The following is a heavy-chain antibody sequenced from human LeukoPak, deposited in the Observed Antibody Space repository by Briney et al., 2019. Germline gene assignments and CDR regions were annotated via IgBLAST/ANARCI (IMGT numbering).Heavy chain of an antibody. J-gene: IGHJ4*02. CDR2: IYSGGST. CDR1: GFTVSSNY. Sequence: GGSLRLSCAASGFTVSSNYMSWVRQAPGKGLEWVSVIYSGGSTYYADSVKGRFTISRDSSKNTLYLQMNSLRAEDTAVYYCARDPNYDFWSGYSFDYWGQGTLVTVSS. V-gene: IGHV3-53*05. CDR3: ARDPNYDFWSGYSFDY. D-gene: IGHD3-3*01.